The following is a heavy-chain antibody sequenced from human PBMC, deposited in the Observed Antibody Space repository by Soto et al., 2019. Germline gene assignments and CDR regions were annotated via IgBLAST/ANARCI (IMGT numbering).Heavy chain of an antibody. CDR2: IYSCGST. V-gene: IGHV4-31*03. Sequence: QVQLQESGPGLVKPSQTLSLTCSVSGGSISSGGYYWSWVRQHPGKGLEWIGYIYSCGSTYHNPSLESRVSISIDTSKNHFSLKLTSVTAADTAVYFCARGTYTSGYAIDLWGQGTLVTVSS. J-gene: IGHJ5*02. CDR3: ARGTYTSGYAIDL. CDR1: GGSISSGGYY. D-gene: IGHD3-9*01.